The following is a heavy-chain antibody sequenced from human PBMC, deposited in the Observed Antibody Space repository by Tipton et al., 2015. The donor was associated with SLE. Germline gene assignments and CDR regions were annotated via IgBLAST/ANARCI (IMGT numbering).Heavy chain of an antibody. V-gene: IGHV4-59*08. Sequence: TLSLTCTVSGDSITSDYWTWIRQPPGKGLEWIGYISYSGSTYYNPSLKSRVTISVDTSKNQFSLKLSSVTAADTAVYYCARGGGSLYYFDYWGQGTLVTVSS. CDR3: ARGGGSLYYFDY. CDR2: ISYSGST. J-gene: IGHJ4*02. D-gene: IGHD1-26*01. CDR1: GDSITSDY.